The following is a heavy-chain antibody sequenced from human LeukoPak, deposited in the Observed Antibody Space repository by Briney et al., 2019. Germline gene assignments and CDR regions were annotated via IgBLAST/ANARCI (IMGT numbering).Heavy chain of an antibody. D-gene: IGHD3-16*02. Sequence: PGGSLRLSCAASGFTFSSYSMNWVRQAPGKGLEWVSSISSSSSYIYYADSVKGRFTISRDDSKNTLYLQMNSLRAEDTAVYYCAKGSSNMITFGGVIGYWGQGTLVTVSS. J-gene: IGHJ4*02. CDR2: ISSSSSYI. CDR3: AKGSSNMITFGGVIGY. V-gene: IGHV3-21*04. CDR1: GFTFSSYS.